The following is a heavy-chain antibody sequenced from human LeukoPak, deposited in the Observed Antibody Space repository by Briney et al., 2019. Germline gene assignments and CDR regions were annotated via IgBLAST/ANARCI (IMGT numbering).Heavy chain of an antibody. Sequence: GESLMISCKGAGYCFTSYWIGWVRQMAGKGLEWRGIIYPGDSDTRYSPSFQGQVTISADKSISTAYLQWSSLKASDTAMYYCARLASQRTGEFYYWGQGTLVTVSS. J-gene: IGHJ4*02. CDR1: GYCFTSYW. V-gene: IGHV5-51*01. CDR2: IYPGDSDT. CDR3: ARLASQRTGEFYY. D-gene: IGHD3-16*01.